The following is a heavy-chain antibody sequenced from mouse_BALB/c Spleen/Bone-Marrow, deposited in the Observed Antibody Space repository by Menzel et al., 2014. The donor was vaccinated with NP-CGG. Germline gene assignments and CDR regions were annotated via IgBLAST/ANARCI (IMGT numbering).Heavy chain of an antibody. CDR2: VYPGSHSI. D-gene: IGHD2-3*01. Sequence: VMLVATGAGLVKPGASVKLSCKASSYTFTEYIIHWVNQMYGQGLEWLGLVYPGSHSIKYNEKFKDKAPLTADKASTTVYMELSRLTSEDSAVYFCARHEPYDGYYYFDYWGQGTTLTVSS. CDR3: ARHEPYDGYYYFDY. J-gene: IGHJ2*01. CDR1: SYTFTEYI. V-gene: IGHV1-62-2*01.